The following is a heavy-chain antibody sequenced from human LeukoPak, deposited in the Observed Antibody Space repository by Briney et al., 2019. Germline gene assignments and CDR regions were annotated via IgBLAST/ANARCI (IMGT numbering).Heavy chain of an antibody. D-gene: IGHD3-22*01. CDR1: GFTGSNNY. V-gene: IGHV3-23*01. Sequence: GGSLRLSCAASGFTGSNNYVSWVRQAPGQGLEWVSTISDDGSGTYYADSVKGRFTISRDNSKNTLFLQINSLRAEDSAVYYCATDRERDPSVYYLVGGQGTLITVSS. J-gene: IGHJ4*02. CDR3: ATDRERDPSVYYLV. CDR2: ISDDGSGT.